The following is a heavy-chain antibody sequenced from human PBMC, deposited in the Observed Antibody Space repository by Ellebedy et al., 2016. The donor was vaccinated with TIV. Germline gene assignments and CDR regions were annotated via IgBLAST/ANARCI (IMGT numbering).Heavy chain of an antibody. V-gene: IGHV3-23*01. CDR2: ISGSGGST. CDR1: GFTFSSYA. Sequence: GESLKISCAASGFTFSSYAMSWVRQAPGKGLEWVSGISGSGGSTYYADSVKGRFTISRDNSKNTLYLQMNSLRAEDTAVYSCARDRGGTAMVPWYYYGMDVWGQGTAVTVSS. J-gene: IGHJ6*02. CDR3: ARDRGGTAMVPWYYYGMDV. D-gene: IGHD5-18*01.